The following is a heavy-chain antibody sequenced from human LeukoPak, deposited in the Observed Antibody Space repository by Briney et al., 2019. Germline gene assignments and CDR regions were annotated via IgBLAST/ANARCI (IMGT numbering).Heavy chain of an antibody. J-gene: IGHJ6*02. Sequence: PGRSLRLSCAASGFTFSSYAMHWVRQAPGEGLEWVAVISYDGSNKYYADSVKGRFTISRDNSKNTLYLQMNSLRAEDTAVYYCARGRQLWQTATYGMDVWGQGTTVTVSS. V-gene: IGHV3-30*04. CDR1: GFTFSSYA. CDR3: ARGRQLWQTATYGMDV. D-gene: IGHD5-18*01. CDR2: ISYDGSNK.